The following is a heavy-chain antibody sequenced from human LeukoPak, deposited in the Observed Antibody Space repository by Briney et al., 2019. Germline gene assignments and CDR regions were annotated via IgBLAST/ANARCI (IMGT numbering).Heavy chain of an antibody. CDR1: GGSISSSSYY. CDR3: ARAQLAYYYDSSGYYFDY. Sequence: PSETLSLTCTVSGGSISSSSYYWGWIRQPPGKGLEWIGSIYYSGSTYYNPSLKSRVTISVDTSKNQFSLKLSSVTAADTAVNYCARAQLAYYYDSSGYYFDYWGQGTLVTVSS. J-gene: IGHJ4*02. CDR2: IYYSGST. D-gene: IGHD3-22*01. V-gene: IGHV4-39*01.